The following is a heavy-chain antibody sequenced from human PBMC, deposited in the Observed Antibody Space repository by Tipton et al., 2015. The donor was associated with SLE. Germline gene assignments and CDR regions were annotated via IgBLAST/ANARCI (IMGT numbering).Heavy chain of an antibody. D-gene: IGHD3-10*01. J-gene: IGHJ5*02. CDR1: GGSISSSSYY. CDR2: IYYSGST. V-gene: IGHV4-39*07. Sequence: TLSLTCTVSGGSISSSSYYWGWIRQPPGKGLEWIGCIYYSGSTYYNPSLKSRVTISVDKSKNQFSLKLSSVTAADTAVYYCARLQWFRRGGWFDPWGQGTLVTVSS. CDR3: ARLQWFRRGGWFDP.